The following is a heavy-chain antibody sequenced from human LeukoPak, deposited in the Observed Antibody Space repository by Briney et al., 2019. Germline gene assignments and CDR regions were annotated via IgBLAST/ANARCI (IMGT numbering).Heavy chain of an antibody. V-gene: IGHV1-2*02. CDR3: ARLLRFLEWVSYYGMDV. J-gene: IGHJ6*02. CDR2: INPNSGGT. CDR1: GYTFTGYY. Sequence: WASVTVSCKASGYTFTGYYVHWVRQAPGQGLEWMGWINPNSGGTNYAQKFQGRVTMTRDTSISTAYMELSRLRSDDTAVYYCARLLRFLEWVSYYGMDVWGQGTTVTVSS. D-gene: IGHD3-3*01.